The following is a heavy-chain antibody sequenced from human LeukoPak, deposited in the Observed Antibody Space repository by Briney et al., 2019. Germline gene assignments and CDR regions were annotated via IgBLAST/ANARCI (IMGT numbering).Heavy chain of an antibody. V-gene: IGHV5-51*01. Sequence: GESLKISFKGSGYNFSTYWIGWVRQMPGKGLEWMGIVYPGDSDTRYSPSFQGQVTISVDKSISTAYLQWSGLKASDSAIYYCARRGPRSGSSGYRYFDLWGRGTLVTVSS. CDR3: ARRGPRSGSSGYRYFDL. J-gene: IGHJ2*01. CDR1: GYNFSTYW. CDR2: VYPGDSDT. D-gene: IGHD1-26*01.